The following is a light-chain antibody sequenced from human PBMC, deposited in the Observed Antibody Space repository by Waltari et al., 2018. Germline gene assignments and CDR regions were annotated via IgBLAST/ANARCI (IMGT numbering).Light chain of an antibody. J-gene: IGKJ2*01. V-gene: IGKV1-39*01. CDR2: DAF. CDR3: HQSRSISRT. CDR1: QNISNY. Sequence: DIQMTQSPSSLSASVGDRVTITCQASQNISNYLNWYQQKPGKAPKLLIHDAFSLESGVPSRFSGSGSGTDFTFTISSLQPEDIATYYCHQSRSISRTFGQGTKVEI.